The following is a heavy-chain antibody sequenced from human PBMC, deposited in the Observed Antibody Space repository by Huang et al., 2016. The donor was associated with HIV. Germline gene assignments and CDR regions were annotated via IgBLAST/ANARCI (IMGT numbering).Heavy chain of an antibody. J-gene: IGHJ6*02. CDR2: IYAGDSDT. Sequence: EVQLVQSGAEVKKPGESLKISCKGSGYRFRSNWIGWVRQMPGKGLEWIGIIYAGDSDTRYTPSVQGQVTISADKSINTAYLQWSSLKASDTAMYYCARLIGSPSFYYGLDVWGQGTTVTVSS. V-gene: IGHV5-51*01. CDR3: ARLIGSPSFYYGLDV. CDR1: GYRFRSNW. D-gene: IGHD3-10*01.